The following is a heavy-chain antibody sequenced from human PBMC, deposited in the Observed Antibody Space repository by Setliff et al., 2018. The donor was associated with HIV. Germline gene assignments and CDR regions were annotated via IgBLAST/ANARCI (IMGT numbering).Heavy chain of an antibody. CDR1: GFAFSTYA. V-gene: IGHV3-23*01. J-gene: IGHJ6*03. CDR3: ARSGDGDYYYYMDV. D-gene: IGHD2-21*01. Sequence: GGSLRLSCAASGFAFSTYAMSWVRQAPGKGLEWVSAISDSGGGTYYADSVKGRFTVSRDNSKYTLYLQMTSLLVEDTAVYYCARSGDGDYYYYMDVWGKGTTVTVSS. CDR2: ISDSGGGT.